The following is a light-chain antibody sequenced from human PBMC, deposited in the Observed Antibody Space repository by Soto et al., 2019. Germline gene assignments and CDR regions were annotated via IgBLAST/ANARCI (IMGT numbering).Light chain of an antibody. J-gene: IGLJ2*01. CDR1: SSNIGAGYD. Sequence: QLVLTQPPSVSGAPGQRVTISCTGSSSNIGAGYDVHWYQQLPGTAPKLLMYANRNRPSGVPDRFSGSKSGTSASLAISRLQAEDEADYYCQSYDSSLSGAVFGGGTKLTVL. V-gene: IGLV1-40*01. CDR3: QSYDSSLSGAV. CDR2: ANR.